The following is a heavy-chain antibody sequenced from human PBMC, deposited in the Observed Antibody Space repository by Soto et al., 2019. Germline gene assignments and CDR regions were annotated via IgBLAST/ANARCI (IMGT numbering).Heavy chain of an antibody. CDR1: GFTLSSYS. CDR2: ISGSSSYI. J-gene: IGHJ4*02. CDR3: PTGDVSGCYPFDY. Sequence: EVQLVESGGGLVKPGGSLRLSCAASGFTLSSYSMNWVRQAPGKGLGWVSSISGSSSYIYYADSVKGRFTISRDNAKNSLYLQMSSLRIEDTAVYYCPTGDVSGCYPFDYWGQGTLVTVSS. V-gene: IGHV3-21*01. D-gene: IGHD6-19*01.